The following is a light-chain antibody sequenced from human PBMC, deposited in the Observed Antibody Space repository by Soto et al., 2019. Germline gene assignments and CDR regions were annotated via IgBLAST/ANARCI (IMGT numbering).Light chain of an antibody. CDR2: DAS. V-gene: IGKV1-5*01. CDR1: QSISSW. Sequence: DIQMTQSPSTLSASVGDRVTITCRASQSISSWLAWYQQKPGKAPKLLIYDASSLGSGVPSRFSGSGSGTEFTHTISSLQPDDFATYYCQQYNGFSSFGQGTKVEIK. CDR3: QQYNGFSS. J-gene: IGKJ1*01.